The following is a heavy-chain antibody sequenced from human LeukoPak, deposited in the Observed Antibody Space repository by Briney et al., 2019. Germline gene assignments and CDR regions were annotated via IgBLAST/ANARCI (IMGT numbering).Heavy chain of an antibody. CDR2: ISSSDNTI. CDR3: ARLGWLQLLPSDY. Sequence: PGGSLRLSCAASGFTFSDYYMSWIRQAPGKGLDWVAYISSSDNTIYYADSVKGRFTVSRDNAKNFPYLQMNSLRAEDTAIYYCARLGWLQLLPSDYWGQGTLVSVSS. V-gene: IGHV3-11*01. J-gene: IGHJ4*02. CDR1: GFTFSDYY. D-gene: IGHD5-24*01.